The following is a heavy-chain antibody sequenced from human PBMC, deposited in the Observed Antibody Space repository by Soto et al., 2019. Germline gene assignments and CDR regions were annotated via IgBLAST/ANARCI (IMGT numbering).Heavy chain of an antibody. V-gene: IGHV4-34*01. Sequence: QVQLQQWGAGLLKPSETLSLTCAVYGGSFSGYYWSWIRLPPGTGLEWLGEINHSGSTNSIPSLKSRDSISVVTAKIQVSLKLSAVTAADTAVDYCLRGLGWFDPGGQVTRFTVSS. CDR3: LRGLGWFDP. CDR1: GGSFSGYY. D-gene: IGHD7-27*01. CDR2: INHSGST. J-gene: IGHJ5*02.